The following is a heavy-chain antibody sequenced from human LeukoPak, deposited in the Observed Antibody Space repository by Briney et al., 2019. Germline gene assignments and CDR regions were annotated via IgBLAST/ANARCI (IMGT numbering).Heavy chain of an antibody. Sequence: GESLKISCKAYGFSFTSYWISWVRQMPGKGLEWMGRIDPSDSYTNYSPSFQGQVTISADKSISTAYLQWSSLKASDTAMYFCARHEVGATDFWGQGTLVTVSS. V-gene: IGHV5-10-1*04. D-gene: IGHD1-26*01. CDR1: GFSFTSYW. CDR2: IDPSDSYT. CDR3: ARHEVGATDF. J-gene: IGHJ4*02.